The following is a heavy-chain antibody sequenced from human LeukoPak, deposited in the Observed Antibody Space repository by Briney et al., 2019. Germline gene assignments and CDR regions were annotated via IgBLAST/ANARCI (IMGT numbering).Heavy chain of an antibody. CDR3: ARGYRFGSNPDY. CDR1: GYIFTDYY. Sequence: ASVKVSCKASGYIFTDYYIHWVRQAPGQGLEWMGWINPISGYTNYAQKFQGRVTMTRDTSIGTGYMELSRLTSDDTAVYYCARGYRFGSNPDYWGQGTVVTVSS. J-gene: IGHJ4*02. CDR2: INPISGYT. V-gene: IGHV1-2*02. D-gene: IGHD3-10*01.